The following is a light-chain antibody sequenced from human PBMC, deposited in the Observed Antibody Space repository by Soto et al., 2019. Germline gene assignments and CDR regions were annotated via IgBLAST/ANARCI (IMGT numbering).Light chain of an antibody. Sequence: QSVLTQPPSASGTPGQRVTISCSGSTSNLGSNFVYWYQQVSGAAPKLLISRNDQRPSGVPDRFSGSKSGTSASLAISGLRSEDEADYHCAAWDDSLSGVVFGGGTKLTVL. V-gene: IGLV1-47*01. CDR2: RND. CDR1: TSNLGSNF. J-gene: IGLJ3*02. CDR3: AAWDDSLSGVV.